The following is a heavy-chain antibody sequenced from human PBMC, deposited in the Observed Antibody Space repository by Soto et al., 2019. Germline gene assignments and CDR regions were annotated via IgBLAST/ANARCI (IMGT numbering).Heavy chain of an antibody. D-gene: IGHD6-13*01. CDR2: IYYSGST. V-gene: IGHV4-39*01. CDR1: GGSISSSSYY. Sequence: SETLSLTCTVSGGSISSSSYYWGWIRQPPGKGLEWIGSIYYSGSTYYNPSLKSRVTISVDTSKNQFSLKLSSVTAADTAVYYCAGFIAAETFFDYWGQGTLVTVSS. CDR3: AGFIAAETFFDY. J-gene: IGHJ4*02.